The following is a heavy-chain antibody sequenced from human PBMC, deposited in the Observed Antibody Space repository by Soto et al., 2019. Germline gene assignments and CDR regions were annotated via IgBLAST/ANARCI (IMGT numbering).Heavy chain of an antibody. D-gene: IGHD5-12*01. V-gene: IGHV1-2*06. CDR2: INANNGNT. CDR3: ATARWLRFYFDY. J-gene: IGHJ4*02. Sequence: GASVKASCKASGYIFTDYYMHWVRQAPGQGLGWMGRINANNGNTRYSQKFQGRVTMTEDTSTDTAYMELSSLRSEDTAVYYCATARWLRFYFDYWGQGTLVTVSS. CDR1: GYIFTDYY.